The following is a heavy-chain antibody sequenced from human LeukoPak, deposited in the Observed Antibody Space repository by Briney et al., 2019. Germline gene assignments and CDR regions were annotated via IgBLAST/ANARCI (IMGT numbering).Heavy chain of an antibody. CDR3: ARVLTPLYYYYYYMDV. CDR2: INHSGST. Sequence: SETLSLTCAVYGGSFSGYYWSWIRQPPGKGLEWIGEINHSGSTNYNPSLKSRVTISVDTSKNQFSLKLSSVTAADTAVYYCARVLTPLYYYYYYMDVWGKGPRSPSP. D-gene: IGHD1-14*01. V-gene: IGHV4-34*01. CDR1: GGSFSGYY. J-gene: IGHJ6*03.